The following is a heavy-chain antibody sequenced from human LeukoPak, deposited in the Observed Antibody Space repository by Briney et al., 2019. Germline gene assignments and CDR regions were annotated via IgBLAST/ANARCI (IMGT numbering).Heavy chain of an antibody. Sequence: SVKVSCKASGGTFSSYAISWVRQAPGQGLEWMGGVIPIFGTANYAQKFQGRVTITADESTSTAYMELSSLRSEDTAVYYCARGYYDSSGYQDYWGQGTLVTVSS. CDR1: GGTFSSYA. J-gene: IGHJ4*02. D-gene: IGHD3-22*01. CDR2: VIPIFGTA. V-gene: IGHV1-69*13. CDR3: ARGYYDSSGYQDY.